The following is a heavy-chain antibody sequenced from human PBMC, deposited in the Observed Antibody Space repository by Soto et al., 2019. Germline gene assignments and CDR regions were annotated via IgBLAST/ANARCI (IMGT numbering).Heavy chain of an antibody. Sequence: GASVKVSCKASGYTFTNYGFTWVRQAPGQGLEWLGWISTYNGNTKYAQKVQGRLTMTTDTSTSTANMELTSLRSDDTALYYCARTTVTASYYYMDVWGKGSTVTAP. CDR1: GYTFTNYG. CDR3: ARTTVTASYYYMDV. J-gene: IGHJ6*03. CDR2: ISTYNGNT. D-gene: IGHD4-17*01. V-gene: IGHV1-18*01.